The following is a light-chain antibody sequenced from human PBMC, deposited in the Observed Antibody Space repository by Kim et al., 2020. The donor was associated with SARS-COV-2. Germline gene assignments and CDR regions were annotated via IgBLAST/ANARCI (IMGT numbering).Light chain of an antibody. V-gene: IGLV1-40*01. CDR2: GNS. CDR1: SSNIGAGYD. J-gene: IGLJ2*01. Sequence: RVTIACTGSSSNIGAGYDVHWYQQLPGTAPKLLIYGNSNRPSGVPDRFSGSKSGTSASLAITGLHAEDEADYYCQSYDSSLSDVVFGGGTQLT. CDR3: QSYDSSLSDVV.